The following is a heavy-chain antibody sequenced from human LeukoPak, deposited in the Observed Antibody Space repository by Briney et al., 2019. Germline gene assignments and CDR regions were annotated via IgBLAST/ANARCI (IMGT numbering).Heavy chain of an antibody. J-gene: IGHJ4*02. Sequence: GGFLRLSCATSGFTFSTYGMHWVRQAPGKGLEWVAFIGYDGSEIHYADSVKGRFTISRDNSKNTVHLQMGGLRGEDTAVYYCAKRGKDSPGYYNYFDSWGQGTLVTVSS. CDR3: AKRGKDSPGYYNYFDS. D-gene: IGHD3-22*01. V-gene: IGHV3-30*02. CDR2: IGYDGSEI. CDR1: GFTFSTYG.